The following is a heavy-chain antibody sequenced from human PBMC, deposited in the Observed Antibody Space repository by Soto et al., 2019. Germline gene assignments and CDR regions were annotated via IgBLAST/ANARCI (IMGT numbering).Heavy chain of an antibody. V-gene: IGHV3-33*01. D-gene: IGHD6-19*01. J-gene: IGHJ4*02. CDR2: IWYDGSNK. CDR1: GFTFSSYG. CDR3: ARSRYSSGWYLPENFDY. Sequence: GGSLRLSCAASGFTFSSYGMHWVRQAPGKGLEWVAVIWYDGSNKYYADSVKGRFTISRDNSKNTLYLQMNSLRAEDTAVYYCARSRYSSGWYLPENFDYWGQGTLVTVSS.